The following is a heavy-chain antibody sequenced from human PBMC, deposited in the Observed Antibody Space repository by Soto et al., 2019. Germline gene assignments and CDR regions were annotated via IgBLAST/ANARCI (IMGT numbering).Heavy chain of an antibody. Sequence: QVQLVQSGAEVKKPGSSVKVSCKASGGTFGTYAFSWVRQAPGQGLEWVGGIIPPFRAANYAQKFQGRVTITADESTSTAYMELSSLRFEDTAVYYCARGIDAGWYSYYFDYWGQGTLVTVSS. J-gene: IGHJ4*02. CDR2: IIPPFRAA. D-gene: IGHD6-19*01. CDR3: ARGIDAGWYSYYFDY. CDR1: GGTFGTYA. V-gene: IGHV1-69*01.